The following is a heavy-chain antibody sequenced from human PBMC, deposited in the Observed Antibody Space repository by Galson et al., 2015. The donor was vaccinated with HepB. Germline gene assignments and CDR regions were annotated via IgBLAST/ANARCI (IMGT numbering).Heavy chain of an antibody. D-gene: IGHD7-27*01. CDR3: VRTWGY. J-gene: IGHJ4*02. Sequence: SVKVSCKASGHTLTSYSIHWVRQAPGQGLEWMGVINPSGGSTNYAQRLQGRVTMTRETSTNTVYMELSSLRSEDTAVYFCVRTWGYWGQGTLVTVSS. CDR2: INPSGGST. V-gene: IGHV1-46*04. CDR1: GHTLTSYS.